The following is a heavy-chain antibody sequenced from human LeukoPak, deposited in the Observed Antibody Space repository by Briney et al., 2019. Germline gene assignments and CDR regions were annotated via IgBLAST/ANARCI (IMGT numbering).Heavy chain of an antibody. CDR3: ASSRYDSSGYYGIIGY. D-gene: IGHD3-22*01. CDR2: ISSSSSTI. CDR1: GFTFSSYS. J-gene: IGHJ4*02. V-gene: IGHV3-48*01. Sequence: PGGSLRLSCAASGFTFSSYSMNWVRQAPGKGLEWVSYISSSSSTIYYADSVKGRFTISRDNAKNSLYLQMNSLRAEDTAGYYCASSRYDSSGYYGIIGYWGQGTLVTVSS.